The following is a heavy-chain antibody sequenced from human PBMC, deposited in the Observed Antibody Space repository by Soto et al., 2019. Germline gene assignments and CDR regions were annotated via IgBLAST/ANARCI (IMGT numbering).Heavy chain of an antibody. D-gene: IGHD4-17*01. J-gene: IGHJ6*02. CDR2: ISGSGGST. Sequence: GGSLRLSCAASGFTFSSYAMSWVRQAPGKGLEWVSAISGSGGSTYYADSVKGRFTISRDNSKNTLYLQMNSLRAEDTAVYYCAKGLRLDYGDYAYYYYYGMDVWGQGTTVTVSS. CDR1: GFTFSSYA. CDR3: AKGLRLDYGDYAYYYYYGMDV. V-gene: IGHV3-23*01.